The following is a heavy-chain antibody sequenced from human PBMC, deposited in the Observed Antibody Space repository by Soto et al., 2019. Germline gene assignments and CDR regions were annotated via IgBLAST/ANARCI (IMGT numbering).Heavy chain of an antibody. J-gene: IGHJ6*02. D-gene: IGHD4-17*01. CDR3: ARVALGYDYADV. Sequence: GASVKVSCKGFGYTFNACYMHWVRQAPGQGLEWMGVINPSGDGTSYAQKFQGRVTMTRDTSTSTVYMELSSLRSEDTAVYYCARVALGYDYADVWGQGTTVTVSS. CDR1: GYTFNACY. V-gene: IGHV1-46*02. CDR2: INPSGDGT.